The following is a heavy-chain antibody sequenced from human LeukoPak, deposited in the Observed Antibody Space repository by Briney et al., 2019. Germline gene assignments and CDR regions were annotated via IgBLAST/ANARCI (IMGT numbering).Heavy chain of an antibody. Sequence: GGSLRLFCVAPGFTFSSYGMHWVRQAPGKGLEWVAFIRNNGGKYIADSVKGRFTISRDNSKNTVFLQMNGLRAEDMAVYYCAKEKVGTAYDFYYYMDVWGKGTTVTVSS. J-gene: IGHJ6*03. CDR3: AKEKVGTAYDFYYYMDV. CDR2: IRNNGGK. CDR1: GFTFSSYG. D-gene: IGHD3/OR15-3a*01. V-gene: IGHV3-30*02.